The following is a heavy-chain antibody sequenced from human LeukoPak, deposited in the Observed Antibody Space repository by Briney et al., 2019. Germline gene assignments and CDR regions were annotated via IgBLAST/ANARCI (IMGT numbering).Heavy chain of an antibody. CDR1: GYTFSSYS. Sequence: GASVKISCKASGYTFSSYSISWVRQAPGHGLEWMGWISAYNGNTNYAQKLQGRVTMTTDTSTSTAYMERSELRAVYTSVNYCGRMEWEVLHNYWGQGTLVTVSS. J-gene: IGHJ4*02. CDR3: GRMEWEVLHNY. V-gene: IGHV1-18*01. D-gene: IGHD1-26*01. CDR2: ISAYNGNT.